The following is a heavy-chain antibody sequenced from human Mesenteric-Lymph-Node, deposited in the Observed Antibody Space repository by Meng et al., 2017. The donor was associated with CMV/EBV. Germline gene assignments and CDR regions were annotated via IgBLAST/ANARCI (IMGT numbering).Heavy chain of an antibody. V-gene: IGHV3-66*01. J-gene: IGHJ5*02. CDR2: IYSGGST. CDR1: GFCVSHNY. Sequence: DSGFCVSHNYMSWVRQAPGEGLEWVSVIYSGGSTVHADSVKGRFTISRDNSKNTVYLQMNSLKVEDTAVYYCARDGDGSSSSWYRVSWGQGTLVTVSS. D-gene: IGHD6-13*01. CDR3: ARDGDGSSSSWYRVS.